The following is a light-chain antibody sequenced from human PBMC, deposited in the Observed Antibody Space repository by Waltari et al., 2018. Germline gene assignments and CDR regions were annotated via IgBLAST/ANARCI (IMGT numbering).Light chain of an antibody. V-gene: IGKV1-39*01. CDR1: QTISRY. Sequence: DIQMTQSPSSLSAAVGSRATITSRASQTISRYFTCYQQKPGKAPKLLFYASSTMQSGVPSRISGSGSATAFTLTISSLLPEDFATSYCQQSYSTTYTFGQGTKLEI. CDR3: QQSYSTTYT. J-gene: IGKJ2*01. CDR2: ASS.